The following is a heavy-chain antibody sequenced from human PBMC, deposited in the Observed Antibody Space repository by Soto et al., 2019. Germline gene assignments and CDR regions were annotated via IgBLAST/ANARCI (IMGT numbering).Heavy chain of an antibody. CDR2: IYPGDSDT. CDR1: GYSFTSYW. V-gene: IGHV5-51*01. Sequence: PGESLTISCKGSGYSFTSYWIGWVRQMPGKGLESMGIIYPGDSDTRYSPSFQGHVTISADKSISTAYLQWSSLKASDTAMYYCARTAAAGKYYYGMDVWGQGTTVTVSS. CDR3: ARTAAAGKYYYGMDV. J-gene: IGHJ6*02. D-gene: IGHD6-13*01.